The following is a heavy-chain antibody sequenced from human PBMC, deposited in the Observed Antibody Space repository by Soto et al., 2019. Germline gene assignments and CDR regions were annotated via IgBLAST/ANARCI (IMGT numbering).Heavy chain of an antibody. CDR1: GGTFSSYA. V-gene: IGHV1-69*12. Sequence: QVQLVQSGAEVKKPGSSVKVSCKASGGTFSSYAISWVRQAPGQGLEWMGGIIPIFGTANYAQKFQGRVTITADASKSTAYMELSSLRSEDTALYYCARDQSPYCISTRCYPSPMNYWGQGTLVTVSS. CDR2: IIPIFGTA. D-gene: IGHD2-2*01. J-gene: IGHJ4*02. CDR3: ARDQSPYCISTRCYPSPMNY.